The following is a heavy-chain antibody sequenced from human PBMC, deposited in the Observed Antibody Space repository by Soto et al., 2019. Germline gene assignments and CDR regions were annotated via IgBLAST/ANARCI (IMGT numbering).Heavy chain of an antibody. CDR1: GGTFSSYT. Sequence: QVQLVQSGAEVKKPGSSVKVSCKASGGTFSSYTISWVRQAPGQGLEWMGRIIPILGIANYAQKFEGRVTITADKSTSRAFMELSSRRSENTAVYYCARARVNDYDSRGYCPFDYWGQGTLVTVSS. CDR3: ARARVNDYDSRGYCPFDY. D-gene: IGHD3-22*01. CDR2: IIPILGIA. V-gene: IGHV1-69*02. J-gene: IGHJ4*02.